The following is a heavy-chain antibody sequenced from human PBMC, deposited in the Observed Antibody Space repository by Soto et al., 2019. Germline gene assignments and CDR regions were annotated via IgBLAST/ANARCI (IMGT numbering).Heavy chain of an antibody. J-gene: IGHJ4*02. D-gene: IGHD3-16*02. Sequence: PGEPLRLCCAASRFTFRTYGMHWISQAPGKGLEWVAVISYDGSAKNYADSVKGRFTISRDNSKNPLYLQMNSLSPEETAVYYCAKEPQEYRSRGIDYWGQRTQVTVSS. V-gene: IGHV3-30*18. CDR3: AKEPQEYRSRGIDY. CDR2: ISYDGSAK. CDR1: RFTFRTYG.